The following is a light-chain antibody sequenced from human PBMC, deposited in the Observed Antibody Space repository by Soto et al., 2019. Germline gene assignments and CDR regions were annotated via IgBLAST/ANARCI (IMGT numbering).Light chain of an antibody. CDR1: QSVSSF. CDR3: QQRSNWPT. V-gene: IGKV3-11*01. CDR2: DTS. J-gene: IGKJ4*01. Sequence: EIVLTQSPAALSLSPGERATLSCRASQSVSSFLAWYQQKAGQAPRLLIYDTSIRATGVSARFSGSGSGTDFTLTSSSLKPEDSAVYYCQQRSNWPTFGGGTKVEIK.